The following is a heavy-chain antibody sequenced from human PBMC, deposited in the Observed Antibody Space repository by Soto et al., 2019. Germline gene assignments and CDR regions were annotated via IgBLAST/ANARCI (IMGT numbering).Heavy chain of an antibody. J-gene: IGHJ4*02. V-gene: IGHV3-21*01. CDR2: VSSSSTYI. CDR3: ARDLKPSTAVTLVVDC. CDR1: GVTFSTYS. D-gene: IGHD4-4*01. Sequence: GGSLRLSCAASGVTFSTYSMNWVRQAPGKGLEWVSSVSSSSTYIYYADSAKGRFTISRDNAKNSLYLQMNSLRAEDTAVYYCARDLKPSTAVTLVVDCWGQGTLVTVSS.